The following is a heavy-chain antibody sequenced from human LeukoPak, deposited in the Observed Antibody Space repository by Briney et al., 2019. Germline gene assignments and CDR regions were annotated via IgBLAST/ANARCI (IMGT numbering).Heavy chain of an antibody. D-gene: IGHD3-10*01. CDR2: ISYDGRDK. Sequence: PGGSLRLSCAASGFTFSSHAMHWVRQAPGKGLEWVAVISYDGRDKHYADSVKGRFTISRDNSKNTLYLQMNSLRAEDTAVYHCAKVVIWSGPHYGMDVRGQGTTVTVSS. J-gene: IGHJ6*02. CDR3: AKVVIWSGPHYGMDV. V-gene: IGHV3-30*18. CDR1: GFTFSSHA.